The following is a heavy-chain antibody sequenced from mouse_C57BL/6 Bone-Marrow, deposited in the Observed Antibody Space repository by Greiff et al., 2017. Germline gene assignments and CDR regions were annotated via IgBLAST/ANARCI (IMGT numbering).Heavy chain of an antibody. J-gene: IGHJ2*01. D-gene: IGHD2-14*01. CDR3: ARPGQYDFDY. Sequence: EVKLMESGGGLVKPGGSLKLSCAASGFTFSDYGMHWVRQAPEKGLEWVAYISSGSSTIYYADTVKGRFTISRDNAKNTLFLQMTSLRSEDTAMYYCARPGQYDFDYWGQGTTLTVSS. V-gene: IGHV5-17*01. CDR1: GFTFSDYG. CDR2: ISSGSSTI.